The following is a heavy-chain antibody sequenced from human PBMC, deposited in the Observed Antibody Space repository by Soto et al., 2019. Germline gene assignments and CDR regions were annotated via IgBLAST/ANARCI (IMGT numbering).Heavy chain of an antibody. CDR1: GGTFSSYA. V-gene: IGHV1-69*01. Sequence: QVQLVQSGAEVKKPGSSVKVSCKASGGTFSSYAISWVRQAPGQGLEWMGGIIPISETTNYAQKFQGRVTITADESKSTTYMELSSLRSEDTAVYYCARSQGSSTSLEIYYYYYYGMDVWGHGTMVTVSS. CDR3: ARSQGSSTSLEIYYYYYYGMDV. D-gene: IGHD2-2*01. J-gene: IGHJ6*02. CDR2: IIPISETT.